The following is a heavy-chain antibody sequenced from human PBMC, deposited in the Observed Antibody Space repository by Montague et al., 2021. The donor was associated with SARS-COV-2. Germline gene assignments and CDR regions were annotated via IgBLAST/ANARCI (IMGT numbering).Heavy chain of an antibody. Sequence: SLRLSCAASGFTFSNYAMSWVRQAPVKGLEWVSVIIGSGPRTNYADSVRGRFIISRDSSQNTLYLQMNSLRAEDTAVYYCARAYCSSASCYRADYWGQGTLVTVSS. CDR2: IIGSGPRT. CDR1: GFTFSNYA. D-gene: IGHD2-2*02. CDR3: ARAYCSSASCYRADY. V-gene: IGHV3-23*01. J-gene: IGHJ4*02.